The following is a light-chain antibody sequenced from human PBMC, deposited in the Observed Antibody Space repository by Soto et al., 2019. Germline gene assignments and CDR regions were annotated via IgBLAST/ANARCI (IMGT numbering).Light chain of an antibody. Sequence: EIVMTQSPATLSVSPGERATLSCRASQRVSSNLAWYQQKPGQAPRLLIYGASTRATGIPARFSGSGSGTEFTLTISSLQSEDFAVYYCQQYNNPSTFGQGTKVEIK. CDR2: GAS. V-gene: IGKV3-15*01. CDR1: QRVSSN. CDR3: QQYNNPST. J-gene: IGKJ1*01.